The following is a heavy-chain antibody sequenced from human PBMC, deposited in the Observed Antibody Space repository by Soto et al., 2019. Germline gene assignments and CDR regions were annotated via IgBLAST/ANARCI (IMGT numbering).Heavy chain of an antibody. V-gene: IGHV4-59*08. CDR2: IYYSGST. D-gene: IGHD6-13*01. CDR1: GGAIRRYY. CDR3: ARAKAPLYSSSWYWFDP. Sequence: PLETLYLSCTVYGGAIRRYYWSWIGRPPGKGLEWIGYIYYSGSTNYNPSLKSRVTISVDTSKNQFSLKLSSVTAADTAVYYCARAKAPLYSSSWYWFDPWGQGTLVTVS. J-gene: IGHJ5*02.